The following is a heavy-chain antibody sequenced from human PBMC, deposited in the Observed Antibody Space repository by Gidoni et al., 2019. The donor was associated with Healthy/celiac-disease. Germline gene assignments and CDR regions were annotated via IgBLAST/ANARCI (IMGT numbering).Heavy chain of an antibody. V-gene: IGHV4-4*07. CDR2: IYTSGST. CDR3: ARGTSTVAGTVFDY. CDR1: GGSISSYY. Sequence: QVQLQESGPGLVKPSETLSLTCTVPGGSISSYYWSWIRQPAGKGLEWIGRIYTSGSTNYNPSLKSRVTMSVDTSKNQFSLKLSSVTAADTAVYYCARGTSTVAGTVFDYWGQGTLVTVSS. D-gene: IGHD6-19*01. J-gene: IGHJ4*02.